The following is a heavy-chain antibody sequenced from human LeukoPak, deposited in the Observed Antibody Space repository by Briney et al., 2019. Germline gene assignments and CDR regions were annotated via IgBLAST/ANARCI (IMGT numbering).Heavy chain of an antibody. Sequence: PSETLSLTCTVSGGSIGSSSYYWGWIRQPPGKGLEWIGEINHSGSTNYNPSLKSRVTISVDTSKNQFSLKLSSVTAADTAVYYCARRRDGYNYVSYYYYYMDVWGKGTTVTVSS. D-gene: IGHD5-24*01. J-gene: IGHJ6*03. V-gene: IGHV4-39*07. CDR1: GGSIGSSSYY. CDR3: ARRRDGYNYVSYYYYYMDV. CDR2: INHSGST.